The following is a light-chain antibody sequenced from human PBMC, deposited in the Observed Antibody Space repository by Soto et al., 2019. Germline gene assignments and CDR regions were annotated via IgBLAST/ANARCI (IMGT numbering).Light chain of an antibody. J-gene: IGLJ1*01. CDR3: SSYTSSVAHV. V-gene: IGLV2-14*01. Sequence: QSALTQPASVSGSPGQSITISCTGTSSDIGGYNSVSWYQQHPGKAPKLMIYEVSNRPLGISNRFSGSKSGNTASLTISGLQAEDEADYYCSSYTSSVAHVFGTGTKLTVL. CDR1: SSDIGGYNS. CDR2: EVS.